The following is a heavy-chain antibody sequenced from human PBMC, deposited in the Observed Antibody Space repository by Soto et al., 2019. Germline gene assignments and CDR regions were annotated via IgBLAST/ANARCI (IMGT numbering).Heavy chain of an antibody. V-gene: IGHV3-33*01. CDR2: IWYDGSNK. CDR1: GFTFSSYG. Sequence: QVQLVESGGGVVQPGRSLRLSCAASGFTFSSYGMHWVRQAPGKGLEWVAVIWYDGSNKYYADSVKGRFTISRDNSKNTLYLQMNSLRAEDTAVYYCASADWYFDLWCRCTLVTVSS. CDR3: ASADWYFDL. J-gene: IGHJ2*01.